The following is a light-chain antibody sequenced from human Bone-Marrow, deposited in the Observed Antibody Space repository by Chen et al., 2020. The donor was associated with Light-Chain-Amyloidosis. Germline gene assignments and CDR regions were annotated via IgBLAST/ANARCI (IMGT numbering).Light chain of an antibody. J-gene: IGLJ2*01. V-gene: IGLV3-25*03. CDR2: RDT. Sequence: SYELTQPPSVSVSLGQSDRITCSGDDLPTKYAYWYQQKPGQAPVLVIHRDTERPSGISERFSGSSSGTTATLTISGVQAEDEADYHCQSADSSGTYEVIFGGGTKLTVL. CDR3: QSADSSGTYEVI. CDR1: DLPTKY.